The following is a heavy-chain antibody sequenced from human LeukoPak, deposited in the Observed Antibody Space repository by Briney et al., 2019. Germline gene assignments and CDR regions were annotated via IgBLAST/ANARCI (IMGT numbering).Heavy chain of an antibody. J-gene: IGHJ4*02. CDR2: INPNSGGT. CDR1: GYIFTAYY. CDR3: TRDPPRRCSGVTCYPH. Sequence: ASVKVSCKASGYIFTAYYIHWVRQAPGQGLEWMGWINPNSGGTTFAQTFQDRVTMTRDTSISTVYMELSSLRSDDTAVYYCTRDPPRRCSGVTCYPHWGQGTLVTVSS. D-gene: IGHD2-15*01. V-gene: IGHV1-2*02.